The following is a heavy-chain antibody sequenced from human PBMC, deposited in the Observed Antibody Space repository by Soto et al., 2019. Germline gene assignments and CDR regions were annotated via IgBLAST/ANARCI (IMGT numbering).Heavy chain of an antibody. D-gene: IGHD3-10*01. Sequence: QVQLQESGPGLVKPSQTLSLTCTVSGGSISSGDHYWSWIRQHPGEGLEWIGFISYGGNSYYKPPLTSRLTISIDTSKNQFSLRLSSVTAADTAVYYCARVRYDYGSGSYAMDVWGRGTTVTVSS. CDR2: ISYGGNS. V-gene: IGHV4-31*03. J-gene: IGHJ6*02. CDR1: GGSISSGDHY. CDR3: ARVRYDYGSGSYAMDV.